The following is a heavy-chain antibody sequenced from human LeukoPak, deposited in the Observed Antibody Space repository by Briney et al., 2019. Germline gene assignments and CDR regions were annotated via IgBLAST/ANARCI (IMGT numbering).Heavy chain of an antibody. CDR2: IIPIFGTA. D-gene: IGHD2-2*01. J-gene: IGHJ6*03. CDR3: ARANLGYCSSTSCYAGGSGYYYYYMDV. CDR1: GGTFSSYA. Sequence: GASVKVSCKASGGTFSSYAISWVRQAPGQGLEWMGGIIPIFGTANYAQKFQGRVTITADESTSTAYMELSSLRSEDTAVYYCARANLGYCSSTSCYAGGSGYYYYYMDVWGKGTTVTISS. V-gene: IGHV1-69*13.